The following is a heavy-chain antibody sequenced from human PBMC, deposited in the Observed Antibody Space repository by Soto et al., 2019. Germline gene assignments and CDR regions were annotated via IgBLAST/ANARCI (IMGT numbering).Heavy chain of an antibody. J-gene: IGHJ4*02. CDR1: GGSISRSSYY. V-gene: IGHV4-39*07. CDR2: IYYSGST. Sequence: SETLSLTCTVSGGSISRSSYYWGWIRQHPGKGLEWIGNIYYSGSTYYNQSLKSRVTISVDTSKNQFSLKLSSVTAADTAVYYCAAVDTAMALDYWGQGTLVTSPQ. CDR3: AAVDTAMALDY. D-gene: IGHD5-18*01.